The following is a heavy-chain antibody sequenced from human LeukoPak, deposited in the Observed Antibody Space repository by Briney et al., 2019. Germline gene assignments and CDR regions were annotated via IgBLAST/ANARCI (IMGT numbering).Heavy chain of an antibody. CDR1: GFTFSDYY. Sequence: PGGSLRLSCAASGFTFSDYYMSWVRQAPGNGLQWVSYISSSGSTIYYADSVKGRFTISRDNAKNSLYLQMNSLRVEDTAVYYCARASSGTYSETDYWGQGTLVTVSS. D-gene: IGHD1-26*01. J-gene: IGHJ4*02. CDR3: ARASSGTYSETDY. CDR2: ISSSGSTI. V-gene: IGHV3-11*04.